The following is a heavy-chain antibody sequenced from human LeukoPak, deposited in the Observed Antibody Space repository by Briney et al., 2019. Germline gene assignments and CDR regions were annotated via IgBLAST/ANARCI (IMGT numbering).Heavy chain of an antibody. CDR1: GFTFNNYD. CDR3: ARGRYYDILTGYLPDAFDI. CDR2: IGTAGDT. V-gene: IGHV3-13*04. D-gene: IGHD3-9*01. J-gene: IGHJ3*02. Sequence: PGGSLRPSCAASGFTFNNYDMHWVRQTTGKGLEWVSGIGTAGDTYYPGSVKGRFTISRENAKNSLYLQMNSLRAGDTAVYFCARGRYYDILTGYLPDAFDIWGQGTMVTVSS.